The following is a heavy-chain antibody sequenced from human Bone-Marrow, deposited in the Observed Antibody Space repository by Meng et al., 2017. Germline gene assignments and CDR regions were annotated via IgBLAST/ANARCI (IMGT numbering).Heavy chain of an antibody. CDR3: ARGPTTMAHDFDY. CDR1: GGSFSDYY. Sequence: QVQLQQWGAGLLKLSETLSLTCVVSGGSFSDYYWSWIRHPPGKGLEWIGEINHSGSTNYNPSLESRATISVDTSQNNLSLKLSSVTAADSAVYYCARGPTTMAHDFDYWGQGTLVTVSS. J-gene: IGHJ4*02. CDR2: INHSGST. D-gene: IGHD4-11*01. V-gene: IGHV4-34*01.